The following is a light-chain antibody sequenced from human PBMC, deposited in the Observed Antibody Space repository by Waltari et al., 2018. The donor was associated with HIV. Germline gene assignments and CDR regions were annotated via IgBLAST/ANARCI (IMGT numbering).Light chain of an antibody. CDR2: KAS. J-gene: IGKJ1*01. V-gene: IGKV1-5*03. Sequence: DIQMTQSPSTLSASVGDRVTITCRASQSISNWLAWYQQKPGKAPKLLIYKASSLESGFPSRFSGSGSGTEFTLPISSLQPDDFATYYCQQYNNYWTFGQGTKVEIK. CDR3: QQYNNYWT. CDR1: QSISNW.